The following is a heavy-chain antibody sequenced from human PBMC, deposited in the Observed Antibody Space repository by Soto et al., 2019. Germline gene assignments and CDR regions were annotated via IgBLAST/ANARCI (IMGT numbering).Heavy chain of an antibody. Sequence: SETLSLTCAVYGGSFSGYYWSWIRQPPGKGLEWIGEINHSGSTNYNPSLKSRVTISVDTSKNQFSLKLRSVTAADTAVYYCARGQAGYCSSTSCYYYYGMDVWGQGTTVTVSS. V-gene: IGHV4-34*01. D-gene: IGHD2-2*01. CDR2: INHSGST. CDR1: GGSFSGYY. J-gene: IGHJ6*02. CDR3: ARGQAGYCSSTSCYYYYGMDV.